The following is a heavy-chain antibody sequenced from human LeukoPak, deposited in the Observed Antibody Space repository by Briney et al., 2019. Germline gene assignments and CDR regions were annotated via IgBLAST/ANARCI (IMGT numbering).Heavy chain of an antibody. J-gene: IGHJ4*02. V-gene: IGHV4-34*01. Sequence: SETLYLTCAVYGGSFSGCYWSWIRQPPGKGLEWIGEINHSGSTNYNPSLKSRVTISVDTSKNQFSLKLSSVTAADTAVYYCARLETIPPYYFDYWGQGTLVTVSS. CDR2: INHSGST. CDR3: ARLETIPPYYFDY. D-gene: IGHD2-2*02. CDR1: GGSFSGCY.